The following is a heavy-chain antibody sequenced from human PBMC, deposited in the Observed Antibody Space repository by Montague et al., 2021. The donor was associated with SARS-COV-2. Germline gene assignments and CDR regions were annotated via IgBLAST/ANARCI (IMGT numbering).Heavy chain of an antibody. CDR1: GGSIGTYY. J-gene: IGHJ4*02. Sequence: SETLSLTCTVSGGSIGTYYWNWIRQSPGKGLEWIGSLSSSGSTYYNPSLRSRVTIPMDTSKNHFSLKVNSVTATDTAVYFCARPGSVSGWFYFDDWGQGTLVSVSS. CDR3: ARPGSVSGWFYFDD. CDR2: LSSSGST. D-gene: IGHD6-19*01. V-gene: IGHV4-59*05.